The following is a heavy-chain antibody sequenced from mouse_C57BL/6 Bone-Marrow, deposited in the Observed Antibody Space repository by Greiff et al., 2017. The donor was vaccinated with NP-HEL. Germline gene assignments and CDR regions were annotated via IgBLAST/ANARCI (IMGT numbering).Heavy chain of an antibody. J-gene: IGHJ4*01. CDR2: ISSGSSTI. V-gene: IGHV5-17*01. CDR1: GFTFSDYG. CDR3: ASPHYYGSIYAMDY. D-gene: IGHD1-1*01. Sequence: EVKLMESGGGLVKPGGSLKLSCAASGFTFSDYGMHWVRQAPEKGLEWVAYISSGSSTIYYADTVKGRFNISRDNAKNTLFLQMTSLRSEDTAMYYCASPHYYGSIYAMDYWGQGTSVTVSS.